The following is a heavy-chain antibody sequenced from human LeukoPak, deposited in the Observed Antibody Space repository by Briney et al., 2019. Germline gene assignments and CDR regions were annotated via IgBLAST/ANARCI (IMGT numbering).Heavy chain of an antibody. CDR2: IYYSGST. V-gene: IGHV4-59*01. CDR1: GGSISSYY. CDR3: ARDTLDYFDY. Sequence: SETLSLTCTVSGGSISSYYWSWIRQPPGKGLEWIGYIYYSGSTNYNPSLKSRVTISVDTSKDQFSLKLSSVTAADTAVYYCARDTLDYFDYWGQGTLVTVSS. J-gene: IGHJ4*02.